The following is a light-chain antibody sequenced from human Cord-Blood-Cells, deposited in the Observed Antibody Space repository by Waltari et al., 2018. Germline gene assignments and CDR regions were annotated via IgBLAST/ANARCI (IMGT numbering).Light chain of an antibody. J-gene: IGKJ1*01. CDR1: QSVSRA. CDR3: QHYENLPLT. Sequence: EIVLTQSPGTLSLSLDERATLSCRDSQSVSRALAWYQQKPGQPPRLLIYSASTRATGVPDRFSGSGSGTDFSLTISRLDPEDVAVYYCQHYENLPLTFGQGTKVEI. CDR2: SAS. V-gene: IGKV3-20*01.